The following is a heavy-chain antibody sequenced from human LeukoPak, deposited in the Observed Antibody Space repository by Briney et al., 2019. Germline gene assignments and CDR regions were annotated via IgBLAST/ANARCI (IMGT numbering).Heavy chain of an antibody. CDR2: MSSDGIKT. J-gene: IGHJ4*02. V-gene: IGHV3-30*04. CDR3: AKDHAGSGRAFEY. D-gene: IGHD3-10*01. Sequence: GGSLRLSCATSGFTFRTTGVHWVPQAPGKGLEWVALMSSDGIKTYYADSVKGRFTVSRDSSKDILYLQMNSLRDDDTAMYYCAKDHAGSGRAFEYWGQGTRVTVSS. CDR1: GFTFRTTG.